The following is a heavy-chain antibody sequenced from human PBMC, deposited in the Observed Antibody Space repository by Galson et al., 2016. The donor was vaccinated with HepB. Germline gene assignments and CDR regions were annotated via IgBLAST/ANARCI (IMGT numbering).Heavy chain of an antibody. CDR1: GFTFSDYA. Sequence: SLRLSCAASGFTFSDYAMHWVRQAPGKGLEWVSGLSWNSGRIAYADSMKGRFTISRDNAKNSLYLQMNSLRAEDTAFYYCAKDMRRRKPNYSSSSGVDSWGQGTLVTVSS. V-gene: IGHV3-9*01. CDR3: AKDMRRRKPNYSSSSGVDS. J-gene: IGHJ4*02. D-gene: IGHD6-6*01. CDR2: LSWNSGRI.